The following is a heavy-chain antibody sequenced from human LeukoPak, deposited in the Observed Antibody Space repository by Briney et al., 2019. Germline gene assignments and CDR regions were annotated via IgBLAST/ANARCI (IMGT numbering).Heavy chain of an antibody. CDR2: IYYSGST. CDR3: GRIAAAVDY. V-gene: IGHV4-39*07. J-gene: IGHJ4*02. Sequence: PSETLSLTCTVSGGSITNISYFWGWIRQPPGKGLEWIGSIYYSGSTYYNPSLKSRVTISVDTSKNQFSLKLSSVTAADTAVYYCGRIAAAVDYWGQGTLVTVSS. D-gene: IGHD6-13*01. CDR1: GGSITNISYF.